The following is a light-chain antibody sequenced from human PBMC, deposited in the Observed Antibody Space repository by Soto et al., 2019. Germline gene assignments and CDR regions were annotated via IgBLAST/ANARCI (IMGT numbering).Light chain of an antibody. V-gene: IGKV3-20*01. CDR2: DTS. J-gene: IGKJ1*01. Sequence: EIVLTQSPGTLSLSPGERATLSSRASQSVSSSYLAWYQQKPGQAPRLLIYDTSSRATGIPDRFSGSGSGTDFTLAISRLEPEDFPVYYCQQCGSSPSFGQGTKVELK. CDR1: QSVSSSY. CDR3: QQCGSSPS.